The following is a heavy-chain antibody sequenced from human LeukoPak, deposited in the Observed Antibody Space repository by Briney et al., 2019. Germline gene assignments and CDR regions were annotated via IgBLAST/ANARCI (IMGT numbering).Heavy chain of an antibody. CDR3: ARETTVTPLSGMDV. V-gene: IGHV4-30-2*01. CDR2: IYHSGST. CDR1: GGSISSGGYY. Sequence: TLSLTCTVSGGSISSGGYYWSWIRQPPGKGLEWIGYIYHSGSTYYNPSLKSRVTISVDRSKNQFSLKLSSVTAADTAVYYCARETTVTPLSGMDVWGQGTTVTVSS. D-gene: IGHD4-17*01. J-gene: IGHJ6*02.